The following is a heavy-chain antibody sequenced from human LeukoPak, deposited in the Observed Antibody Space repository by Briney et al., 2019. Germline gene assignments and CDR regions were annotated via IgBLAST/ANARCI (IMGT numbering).Heavy chain of an antibody. CDR1: GGTFSSYA. Sequence: SVKVSCKASGGTFSSYAISWVRQAPGQGLEWMGGIIPIFGTANYAQRFQGRITITADESTSTAYMELSSLRSEDTAVYYCARDMPEEHSSGYYYAYWGQGTLVTVSS. V-gene: IGHV1-69*13. D-gene: IGHD3-22*01. CDR2: IIPIFGTA. J-gene: IGHJ4*02. CDR3: ARDMPEEHSSGYYYAY.